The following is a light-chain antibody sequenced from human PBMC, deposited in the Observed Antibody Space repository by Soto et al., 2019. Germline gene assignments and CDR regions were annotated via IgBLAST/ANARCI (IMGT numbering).Light chain of an antibody. CDR1: SSDVGGYNF. CDR2: DVS. J-gene: IGLJ1*01. Sequence: QLVLTQPASVSGSPGQSITISCTGTSSDVGGYNFVSWYQQHPGKAPKLMIYDVSNRPSGVSNRFSGSKSANTASLTISGLQADDEADYYCTSYTSSNTLYVFGTGTKLTVL. CDR3: TSYTSSNTLYV. V-gene: IGLV2-14*01.